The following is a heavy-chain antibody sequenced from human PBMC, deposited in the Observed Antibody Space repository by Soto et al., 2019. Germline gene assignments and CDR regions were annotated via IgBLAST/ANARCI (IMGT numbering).Heavy chain of an antibody. J-gene: IGHJ4*02. V-gene: IGHV3-23*01. CDR1: GFTFSSYA. D-gene: IGHD6-19*01. CDR3: ENHWGRSGWVRFDY. Sequence: GGSLRLSCAASGFTFSSYAMSWVRQAPGKGLEWVSAISGSGGSTYYADSVKGRFTIYRDNSKNKLYLQMNSLRAEDKAVYYCENHWGRSGWVRFDYWGQGNLVTVSS. CDR2: ISGSGGST.